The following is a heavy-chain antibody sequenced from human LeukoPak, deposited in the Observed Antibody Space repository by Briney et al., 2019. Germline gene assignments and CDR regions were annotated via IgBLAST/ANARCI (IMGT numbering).Heavy chain of an antibody. J-gene: IGHJ4*02. D-gene: IGHD3-16*02. CDR3: ARDYVWGSYRYFDY. Sequence: PGGSLRLSCAASGFTFTTYWMTWVRQAPGKGLEWVANIKQDGTEKYYVDSVKGRSTISRDNAKSSLYLQMNSLRAEDTAVYYCARDYVWGSYRYFDYWGQGTLVTVSS. V-gene: IGHV3-7*01. CDR1: GFTFTTYW. CDR2: IKQDGTEK.